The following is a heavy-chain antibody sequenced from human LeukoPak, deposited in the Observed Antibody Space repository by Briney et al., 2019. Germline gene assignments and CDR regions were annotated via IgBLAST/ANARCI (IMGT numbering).Heavy chain of an antibody. V-gene: IGHV3-66*01. Sequence: GGSLRLSCAASGFTVSNNDMTWVRQAPGKGLEWVSVMYRVGNTYYADFVKGRFTISRDNFKNTLHLQMNSLRGEDTALYYCARGLTVGATGVWAFDIWGQGTMVTVSS. J-gene: IGHJ3*02. D-gene: IGHD1-26*01. CDR2: MYRVGNT. CDR3: ARGLTVGATGVWAFDI. CDR1: GFTVSNND.